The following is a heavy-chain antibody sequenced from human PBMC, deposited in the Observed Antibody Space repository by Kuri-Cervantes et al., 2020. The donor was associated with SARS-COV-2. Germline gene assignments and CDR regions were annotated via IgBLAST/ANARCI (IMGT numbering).Heavy chain of an antibody. CDR3: AITYDFWGGYYRPYFSGVFDY. Sequence: KVSCKGSGYSFTSYWIGWVRQTPGKGLEWMGSIYPGDSDTRYSPSFQGQVTISADKSISTAYLQWSSLKASDTDMYYCAITYDFWGGYYRPYFSGVFDYWGQGTLVTVSS. CDR1: GYSFTSYW. D-gene: IGHD3-3*01. V-gene: IGHV5-51*01. CDR2: IYPGDSDT. J-gene: IGHJ4*02.